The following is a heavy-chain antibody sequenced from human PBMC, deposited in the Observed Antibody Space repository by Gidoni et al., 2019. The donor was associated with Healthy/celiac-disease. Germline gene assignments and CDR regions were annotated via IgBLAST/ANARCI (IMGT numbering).Heavy chain of an antibody. CDR3: ASQAENVDGYNSD. D-gene: IGHD5-12*01. Sequence: QVQLVQSGAEVKKPGSSVKVSCTASGCTFSSYAISWVRQAPGQGLEWMGGIIPIFGTANYAQKFQGRVTITADESTSTAYMELSSLRSEDTAVYYCASQAENVDGYNSDWGQGTLVTVSS. CDR1: GCTFSSYA. J-gene: IGHJ4*02. CDR2: IIPIFGTA. V-gene: IGHV1-69*01.